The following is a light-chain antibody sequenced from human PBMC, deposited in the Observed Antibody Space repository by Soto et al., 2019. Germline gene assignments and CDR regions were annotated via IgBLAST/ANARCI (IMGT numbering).Light chain of an antibody. Sequence: NELTQSQGTLSLSPGERATLSCRASRSVTSNFVAWYQQKPGQAPRLLVYGASTRAIDIPEKFSGSGSGTAFSLTINRLEPEDFAVYFCQQYGSSPRWTFGQGTKVEIK. CDR2: GAS. V-gene: IGKV3-20*01. CDR1: RSVTSNF. J-gene: IGKJ2*02. CDR3: QQYGSSPRWT.